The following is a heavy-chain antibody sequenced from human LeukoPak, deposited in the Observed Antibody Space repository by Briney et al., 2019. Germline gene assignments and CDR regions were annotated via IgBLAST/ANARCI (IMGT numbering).Heavy chain of an antibody. Sequence: GGSLRLSCTASGFTFGDYAMSWFRQAPGKGLEWVGFIRSKAYGGTTEYAASVKGRFTISRDDSKSIAYLQMNSLKTEDTAVYYCTRLDYDSSGYFDYWGQGTLVTVSS. CDR2: IRSKAYGGTT. CDR3: TRLDYDSSGYFDY. CDR1: GFTFGDYA. J-gene: IGHJ4*02. V-gene: IGHV3-49*03. D-gene: IGHD3-22*01.